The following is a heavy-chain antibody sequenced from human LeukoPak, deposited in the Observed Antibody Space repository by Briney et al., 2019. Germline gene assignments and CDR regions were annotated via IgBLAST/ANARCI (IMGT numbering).Heavy chain of an antibody. V-gene: IGHV3-66*01. CDR1: GLTVSSTS. CDR2: LYSGGST. CDR3: VRDPSYSSGWYPYFFDY. Sequence: GGSLRLSCAASGLTVSSTSLSWVRQAPGKGLEWVSLLYSGGSTYYSDSVKGRFIISRDSSKNTLYLQMNSLRAEDTAVYYCVRDPSYSSGWYPYFFDYWGQGTQVTVSS. J-gene: IGHJ4*02. D-gene: IGHD6-13*01.